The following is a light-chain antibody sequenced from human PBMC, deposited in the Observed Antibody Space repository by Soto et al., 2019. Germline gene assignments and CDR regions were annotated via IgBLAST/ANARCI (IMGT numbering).Light chain of an antibody. J-gene: IGLJ2*01. CDR3: QSYDSSLSGSRV. CDR2: ANS. CDR1: SSNIGAGYD. V-gene: IGLV1-40*01. Sequence: QSVLTQPPSVSGAPGQRVTISCTGSSSNIGAGYDVHWYQQHPGTAPKLLIYANSNRPSGVPDRFSGSKSGTSASLAITGLRAEDEAEDYSQSYDSSLSGSRVFGGGTKLTVL.